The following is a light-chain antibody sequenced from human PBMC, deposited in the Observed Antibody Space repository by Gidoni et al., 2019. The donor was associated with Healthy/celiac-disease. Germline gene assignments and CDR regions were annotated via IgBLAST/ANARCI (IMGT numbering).Light chain of an antibody. CDR1: QDISNY. CDR2: DAS. J-gene: IGKJ2*02. V-gene: IGKV1-33*01. CDR3: QQYDTLRT. Sequence: DIQMTQSPSSLSASVGDRVTITCQASQDISNYLNWYQQKPGKAPKLLISDASNLEKGVPSRFSGSGSGTDFTFTISSLQPEDIATYYFQQYDTLRTFXQXTKLEIK.